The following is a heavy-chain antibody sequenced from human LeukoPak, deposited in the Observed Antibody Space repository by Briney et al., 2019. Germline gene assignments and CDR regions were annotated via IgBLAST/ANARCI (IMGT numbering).Heavy chain of an antibody. Sequence: GGSLRLSCAVSEFIVSINYMTWVRQAPGKGLEWVSLIYSRGDTKYADSVKGRFTISRDNSKNTLYLQVSSLRTEDTAVYYCTRDAAAGTTSFSFDLWGHGTLVTVSS. V-gene: IGHV3-66*01. CDR2: IYSRGDT. CDR1: EFIVSINY. CDR3: TRDAAAGTTSFSFDL. D-gene: IGHD6-13*01. J-gene: IGHJ4*01.